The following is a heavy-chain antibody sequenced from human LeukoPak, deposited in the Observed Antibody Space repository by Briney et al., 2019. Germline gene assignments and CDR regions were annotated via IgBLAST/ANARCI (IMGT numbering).Heavy chain of an antibody. Sequence: GGSLRLSCAASGFTLSSYWMSWVRQAPGKGLEWVANIKQDGSEKYYVDSVKGRFTISRDNAKNSLYLQMNSLRAEDTAVYYCARDYYDILTGYYYYFDYWGQGTLVTVSS. CDR2: IKQDGSEK. J-gene: IGHJ4*02. V-gene: IGHV3-7*01. CDR1: GFTLSSYW. CDR3: ARDYYDILTGYYYYFDY. D-gene: IGHD3-9*01.